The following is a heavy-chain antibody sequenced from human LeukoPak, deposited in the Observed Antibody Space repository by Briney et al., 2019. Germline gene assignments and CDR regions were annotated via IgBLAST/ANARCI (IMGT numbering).Heavy chain of an antibody. V-gene: IGHV4-38-2*02. D-gene: IGHD1-26*01. CDR1: GYSISSGYY. CDR2: IYHSGST. Sequence: PSETLSLTCTVSGYSISSGYYWGWIRQPPGKGLEWIGSIYHSGSTYYNPSLKSRVTISVDTSKNQFSLKLISVTAADTAVYFCARETPERYRGSYFDYWGQGILVTVSS. CDR3: ARETPERYRGSYFDY. J-gene: IGHJ4*02.